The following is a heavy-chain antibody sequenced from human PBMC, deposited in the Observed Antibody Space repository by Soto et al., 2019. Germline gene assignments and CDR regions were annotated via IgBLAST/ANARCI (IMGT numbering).Heavy chain of an antibody. CDR2: IYYSGST. Sequence: SETLSLTCTVSGGSISSYYWSWIRQPPGKGLEWIGYIYYSGSTNYNPSLKSRVTISVDTSKNQFSLKLSSVTAADTAVYYCARVSVTIFGVVSIFDYWGQGTLVTVSS. CDR1: GGSISSYY. CDR3: ARVSVTIFGVVSIFDY. D-gene: IGHD3-3*01. J-gene: IGHJ4*02. V-gene: IGHV4-59*01.